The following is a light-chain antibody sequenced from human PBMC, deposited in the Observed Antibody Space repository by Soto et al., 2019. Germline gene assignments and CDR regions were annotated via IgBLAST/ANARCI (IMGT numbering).Light chain of an antibody. CDR3: QQCHTTPAIT. CDR1: QSVLYTLNKRNY. V-gene: IGKV4-1*01. J-gene: IGKJ5*01. CDR2: WAY. Sequence: DIVMTQSPDSLAMSLGERATINCKSSQSVLYTLNKRNYLSWYQQKPGQPPKLLIYWAYTRDSGVPDRFSGSGSGTEFTLTISSLQAEDAAVYYCQQCHTTPAITFGQGTRLEIK.